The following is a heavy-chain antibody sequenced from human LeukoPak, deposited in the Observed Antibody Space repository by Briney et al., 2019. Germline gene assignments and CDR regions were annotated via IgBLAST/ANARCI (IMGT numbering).Heavy chain of an antibody. D-gene: IGHD2/OR15-2a*01. Sequence: SETLSLTCTLSGGSMKNSFWSWIRQPPGKDLEWIGYISDSGITNYNPSLKSRVTFSIDTSKDQFYLNLRSVTAADTALYFCARNRFLLSGAYWFDPWGRGTLVTVSS. CDR2: ISDSGIT. J-gene: IGHJ5*02. CDR1: GGSMKNSF. V-gene: IGHV4-59*01. CDR3: ARNRFLLSGAYWFDP.